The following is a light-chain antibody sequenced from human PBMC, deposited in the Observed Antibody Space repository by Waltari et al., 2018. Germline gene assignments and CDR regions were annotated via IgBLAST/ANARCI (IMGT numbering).Light chain of an antibody. Sequence: QSVLTKSPSASGTPGQRVTISCSGSSSNIGRNIVNWYQQFPGTAPKLLIFNENHRPSGVPYRFSGAKSGPSASLAISGLQSEDEAHYYCAGWDDSLNGWVFGGGTKLTVL. CDR2: NEN. J-gene: IGLJ3*02. V-gene: IGLV1-44*01. CDR3: AGWDDSLNGWV. CDR1: SSNIGRNI.